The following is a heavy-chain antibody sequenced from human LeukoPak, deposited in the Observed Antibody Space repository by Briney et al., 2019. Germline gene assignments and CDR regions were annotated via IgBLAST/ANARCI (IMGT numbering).Heavy chain of an antibody. CDR3: ARDNSVRDEAWWFYP. Sequence: AASVKVSCKASGYTFTGYYMHWVRQAPGQGPEWMGLISPTGGSTAYAQKFQGRVTLTRDMSTSTDYLELSSLRSEDTAVYYCARDNSVRDEAWWFYPWGQGTLVTVSS. D-gene: IGHD5-24*01. CDR1: GYTFTGYY. CDR2: ISPTGGST. V-gene: IGHV1-46*01. J-gene: IGHJ5*02.